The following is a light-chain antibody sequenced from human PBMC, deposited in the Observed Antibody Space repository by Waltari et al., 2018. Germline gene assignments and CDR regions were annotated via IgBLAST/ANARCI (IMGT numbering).Light chain of an antibody. CDR3: CSYAGTYTWV. CDR1: SSDVGGYNY. V-gene: IGLV2-11*01. J-gene: IGLJ3*02. Sequence: QSALTQPRSVSGSPGQSVTISCTGTSSDVGGYNYVSWYQQHPGKAPKVMIDDVSKRPSGVPDRFSGSKSGNTASLTISGLQAEDEADYYCCSYAGTYTWVFGGGTKLTAL. CDR2: DVS.